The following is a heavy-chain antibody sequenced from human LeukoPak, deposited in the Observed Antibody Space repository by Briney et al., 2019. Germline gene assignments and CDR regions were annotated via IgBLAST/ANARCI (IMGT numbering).Heavy chain of an antibody. J-gene: IGHJ6*03. CDR1: GGSISSYY. V-gene: IGHV4-59*01. D-gene: IGHD6-19*01. CDR3: ATFSSGWYPYYMDV. Sequence: SETLSLTCTVSGGSISSYYWSWIRQPPGKGLEWLGYIYYSGNTNYNPSLKSRVTISIDTSKNQFSLKLRSVTAADTAVYYCATFSSGWYPYYMDVWGKGTTVTVSS. CDR2: IYYSGNT.